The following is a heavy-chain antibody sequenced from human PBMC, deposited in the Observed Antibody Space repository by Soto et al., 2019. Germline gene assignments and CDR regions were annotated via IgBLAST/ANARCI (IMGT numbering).Heavy chain of an antibody. Sequence: GGSLRLSCAASGFTVSSNYMSWVRQAPGKGLEWGSVIYSGGSTYYADSVKGRFTISRDNSKNTLYLQMNSLRAEDTAVYYCAKDLLAARPHYYYYYYMDVWGKGTTVTVSS. D-gene: IGHD6-6*01. J-gene: IGHJ6*03. CDR3: AKDLLAARPHYYYYYYMDV. V-gene: IGHV3-66*02. CDR1: GFTVSSNY. CDR2: IYSGGST.